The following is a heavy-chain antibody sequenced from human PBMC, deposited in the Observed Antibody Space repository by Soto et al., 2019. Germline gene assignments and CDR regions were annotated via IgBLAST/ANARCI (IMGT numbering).Heavy chain of an antibody. CDR2: IYYSGST. V-gene: IGHV4-59*01. Sequence: SETLSLTCTVSGGSISSYYWSWIRQPPGKGLEWIGYIYYSGSTNYNPSLKSRVTISVDTSKNQFSLKLSSVTAADTAVYYCASGTTTVMTTFDYWGQGTLVTVSS. CDR3: ASGTTTVMTTFDY. J-gene: IGHJ4*02. D-gene: IGHD4-17*01. CDR1: GGSISSYY.